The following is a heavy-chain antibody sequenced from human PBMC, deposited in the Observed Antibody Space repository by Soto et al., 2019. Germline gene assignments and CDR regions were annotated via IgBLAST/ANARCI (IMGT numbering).Heavy chain of an antibody. D-gene: IGHD5-12*01. CDR3: AKVAPRGYSGYDFYYYYYMDV. V-gene: IGHV3-23*01. CDR1: GFTFSSYA. CDR2: ISGSGGST. Sequence: GGSLRLSCAATGFTFSSYAMSWVRQAPGKGLEWVSAISGSGGSTYYADSVKGRFTISRDNSKNTLYLQMNSLRAEDTAVYYCAKVAPRGYSGYDFYYYYYMDVWGKGTTVTVSS. J-gene: IGHJ6*03.